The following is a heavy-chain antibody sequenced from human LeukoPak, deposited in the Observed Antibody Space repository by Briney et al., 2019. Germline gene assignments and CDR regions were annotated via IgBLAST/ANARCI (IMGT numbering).Heavy chain of an antibody. V-gene: IGHV3-30*02. D-gene: IGHD1-26*01. CDR1: GFTFSSYG. J-gene: IGHJ4*02. CDR2: IRYDGSNK. Sequence: GGSLRLSCAASGFTFSSYGMHWVRQAPGKGLEWVAFIRYDGSNKYYADSVKGRFTISRDNSKNTLYLQMSSLRAEDTALYYCAKDQWGGSPLIFDYWGQGILVTVSS. CDR3: AKDQWGGSPLIFDY.